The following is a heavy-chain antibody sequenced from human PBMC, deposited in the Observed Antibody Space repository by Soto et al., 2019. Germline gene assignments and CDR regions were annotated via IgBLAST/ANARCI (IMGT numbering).Heavy chain of an antibody. CDR1: GFTFSSYA. D-gene: IGHD6-19*01. CDR2: ISGSGGST. V-gene: IGHV3-23*01. Sequence: GGSLRLSCAASGFTFSSYAMSWVRQAPGKGLEWVSAISGSGGSTYYADSVKGRFTISRDNSKNTLYLQMNSLRAEDTAVYYCAKDRSGLGQWLVQDYYYGMDVWGQGTTVTVSS. J-gene: IGHJ6*02. CDR3: AKDRSGLGQWLVQDYYYGMDV.